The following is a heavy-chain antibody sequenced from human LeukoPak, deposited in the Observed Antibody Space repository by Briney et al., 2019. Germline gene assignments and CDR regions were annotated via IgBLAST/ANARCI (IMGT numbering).Heavy chain of an antibody. CDR3: ARDSYSKGDY. V-gene: IGHV3-21*04. CDR1: GFTFSSHT. CDR2: ISSTSTSI. D-gene: IGHD4-11*01. Sequence: GGSLTLSCAASGFTFSSHTMNWVRQAPGKGLEWVSSISSTSTSIYHADSVKGRFTISRDNTKNSLYLQMNSLRAEDTAVYYCARDSYSKGDYWGQGTLVGVSS. J-gene: IGHJ4*02.